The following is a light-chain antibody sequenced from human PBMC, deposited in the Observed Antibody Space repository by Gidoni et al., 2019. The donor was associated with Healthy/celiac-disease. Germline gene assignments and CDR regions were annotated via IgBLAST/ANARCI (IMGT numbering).Light chain of an antibody. CDR2: SNN. J-gene: IGLJ3*02. CDR3: AAWDDSLNGWV. CDR1: SPNIGSNT. Sequence: QAGRTPPPSASGTPGQRVTISCSGSSPNIGSNTLSWSQQLPGTAPQLLIYSNNPRPSGVPDRFSGSKSGTSASLAISGLQSEDEADYYCAAWDDSLNGWVFGGGTKLTVL. V-gene: IGLV1-44*01.